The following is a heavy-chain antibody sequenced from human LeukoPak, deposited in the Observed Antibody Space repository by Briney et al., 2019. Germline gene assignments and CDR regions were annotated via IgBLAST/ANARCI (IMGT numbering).Heavy chain of an antibody. CDR3: AKAPSRYSSSHFDY. Sequence: PGGSLRLSCAASGYTFSSYAMSWVRQAPGKGLEWVSAISGSGGSTYYADSVKGRFTISRDNSKNTLYLQMNSLRAEDTAVYYCAKAPSRYSSSHFDYWGQGTLVTVSS. J-gene: IGHJ4*02. V-gene: IGHV3-23*01. D-gene: IGHD6-6*01. CDR1: GYTFSSYA. CDR2: ISGSGGST.